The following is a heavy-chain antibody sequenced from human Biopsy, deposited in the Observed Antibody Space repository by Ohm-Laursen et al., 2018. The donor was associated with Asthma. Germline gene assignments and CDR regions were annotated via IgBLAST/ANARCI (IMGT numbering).Heavy chain of an antibody. V-gene: IGHV3-30*03. D-gene: IGHD2-21*02. J-gene: IGHJ6*02. CDR2: ISYDGSNK. CDR3: ASYEVVTSILPLDV. CDR1: GFTFSSYG. Sequence: SLRLSCTASGFTFSSYGMHWVRQAPGKGLEWVAVISYDGSNKYYGDSVQGRFTISRDNSKNTPYLQMNSLRAEDTAVYYCASYEVVTSILPLDVWGQGTTVTVSS.